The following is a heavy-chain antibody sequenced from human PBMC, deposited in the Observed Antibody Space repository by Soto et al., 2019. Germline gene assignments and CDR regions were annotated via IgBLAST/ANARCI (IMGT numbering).Heavy chain of an antibody. V-gene: IGHV3-30-3*01. CDR2: ISYDGSNK. D-gene: IGHD2-2*02. Sequence: QVQLVESGGGVVQPGRSLRLSCAASGFTFSSYAMHWVRQAPGKGLEWVAVISYDGSNKYYADSVKGRFTISRDNSKNTLYLQMSSLRDEDTTVYYCAREGLVPAATPWFDYWGQGTLVTVSS. J-gene: IGHJ4*02. CDR3: AREGLVPAATPWFDY. CDR1: GFTFSSYA.